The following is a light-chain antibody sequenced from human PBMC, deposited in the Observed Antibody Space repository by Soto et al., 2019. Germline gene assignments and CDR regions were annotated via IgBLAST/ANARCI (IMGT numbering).Light chain of an antibody. CDR3: AAWDGSLNGVV. CDR1: NSNIGSNT. CDR2: SSN. J-gene: IGLJ3*02. V-gene: IGLV1-44*01. Sequence: QSVLTQPPSASGTPGQRVTISCSGSNSNIGSNTVNWYQQFPGAAPKLLVYSSNLRPSGVPDRFSGSKSGTSGSLAISGLQSEDESDYYCAAWDGSLNGVVFGGGTKLTVL.